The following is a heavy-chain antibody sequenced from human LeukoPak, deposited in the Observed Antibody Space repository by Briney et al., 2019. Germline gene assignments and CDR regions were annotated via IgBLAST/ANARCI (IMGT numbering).Heavy chain of an antibody. CDR3: ARDRLQLGSYYYYYMDV. CDR1: GYTFTDYY. V-gene: IGHV1-2*06. J-gene: IGHJ6*03. CDR2: INPNSGGT. D-gene: IGHD5-24*01. Sequence: ASVKVSCKASGYTFTDYYMHWVRQAPGQGLEWMGRINPNSGGTNYAQKFQGRVTMTRDTSISTAYMELSSLRSDDTAVYYCARDRLQLGSYYYYYMDVWGKGTTVTVSS.